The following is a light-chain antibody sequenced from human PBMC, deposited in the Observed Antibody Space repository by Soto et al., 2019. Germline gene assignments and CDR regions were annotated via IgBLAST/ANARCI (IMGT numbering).Light chain of an antibody. Sequence: EIVMTQSPATLSLSPEERANLSCRTIQSVSSSYLAWYHQKPGQAPRLLIYGASSRATGIPDRFSGSGSGTDFTLTISRLEPEDFAVYYCQQYGRSPPITFGQGTRLEIK. V-gene: IGKV3-20*01. CDR3: QQYGRSPPIT. CDR2: GAS. J-gene: IGKJ5*01. CDR1: QSVSSSY.